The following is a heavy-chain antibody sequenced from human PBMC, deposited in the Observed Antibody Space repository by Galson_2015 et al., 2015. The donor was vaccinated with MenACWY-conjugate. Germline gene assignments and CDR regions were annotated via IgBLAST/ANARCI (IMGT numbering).Heavy chain of an antibody. J-gene: IGHJ6*02. V-gene: IGHV3-23*01. CDR3: AKDRAYDRFYGMDV. Sequence: LEWVSVISGGGGNTYYADSVKGRFTISRDNSKNTLFLQMNSLRAEDTAVYYCAKDRAYDRFYGMDVWGQGTTVTVSS. CDR2: ISGGGGNT. D-gene: IGHD3-22*01.